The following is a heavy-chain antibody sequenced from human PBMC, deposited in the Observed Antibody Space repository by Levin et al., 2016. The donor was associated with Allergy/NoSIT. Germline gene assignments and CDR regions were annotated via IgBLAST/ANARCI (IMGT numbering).Heavy chain of an antibody. CDR1: GFTFSSYG. Sequence: GESLKISCAASGFTFSSYGMHWVRQAPGKGLEWVAVISYDGSNKYYADSVKGRFTISRDNSKNTLYLQMNSLRAEDTAVYYCAKGDLHRIQLLSNYWGQGTLVTVSS. D-gene: IGHD2-2*01. J-gene: IGHJ4*02. CDR2: ISYDGSNK. CDR3: AKGDLHRIQLLSNY. V-gene: IGHV3-30*18.